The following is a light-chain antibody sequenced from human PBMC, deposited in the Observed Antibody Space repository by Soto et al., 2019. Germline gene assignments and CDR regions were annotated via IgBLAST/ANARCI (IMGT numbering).Light chain of an antibody. CDR2: FDD. CDR1: TSNIGNNA. V-gene: IGLV1-36*01. CDR3: AAWDDSLDGVV. Sequence: QSVLTQPPSVSAAPRQRVTISCSGSTSNIGNNAVSWYQQFPGKAPTLIIYFDDLLPSGVSDRFSGSKSGTSASLAISGLQSEDEADYYCAAWDDSLDGVVFGGGTQLTVL. J-gene: IGLJ2*01.